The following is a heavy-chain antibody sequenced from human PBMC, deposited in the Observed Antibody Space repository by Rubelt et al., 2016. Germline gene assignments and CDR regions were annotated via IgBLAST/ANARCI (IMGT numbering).Heavy chain of an antibody. Sequence: QVQLQQWGAGLLKPSETLSLTCAVYGGSFSGYYWSWIRQPPGKGLEWIGSIYYSGSTYYNPSLKSRVTISGDTSKDQFSLKLSSVTAADTAVYYCAGPVSSTSCFDYWGQGTLVTVSS. D-gene: IGHD2-2*01. J-gene: IGHJ4*02. CDR2: IYYSGST. V-gene: IGHV4-34*01. CDR1: GGSFSGYY. CDR3: AGPVSSTSCFDY.